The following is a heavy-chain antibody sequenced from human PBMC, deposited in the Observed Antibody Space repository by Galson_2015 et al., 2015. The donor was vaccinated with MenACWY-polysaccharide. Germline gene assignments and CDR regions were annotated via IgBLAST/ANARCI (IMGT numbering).Heavy chain of an antibody. CDR1: GFTFRSYA. CDR2: ISYDGSNK. J-gene: IGHJ6*02. Sequence: LSLSCAASGFTFRSYAIHWVRQAPGTGLAWVAVISYDGSNKYYADSLKGRFTISRDNSKNMLYLQMNSLRAEDTAVYYCARAYCGRTTCYGMDVWGQGTTVTVSS. CDR3: ARAYCGRTTCYGMDV. V-gene: IGHV3-30-3*01. D-gene: IGHD2-2*01.